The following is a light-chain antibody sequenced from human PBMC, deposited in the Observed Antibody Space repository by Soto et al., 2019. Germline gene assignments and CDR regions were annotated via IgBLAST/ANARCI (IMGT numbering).Light chain of an antibody. CDR1: QSVLYSSNNKNY. J-gene: IGKJ1*01. CDR2: WAS. V-gene: IGKV4-1*01. Sequence: DIVMTQSPDSLAVSLGERATINCKSSQSVLYSSNNKNYLAWYQQKPGQPPKLLIYWASTRESGVPDRFSGSGSGTDFTLTISSLQAEDVAVYYCQQYYSTPWTFRQGTNVEIK. CDR3: QQYYSTPWT.